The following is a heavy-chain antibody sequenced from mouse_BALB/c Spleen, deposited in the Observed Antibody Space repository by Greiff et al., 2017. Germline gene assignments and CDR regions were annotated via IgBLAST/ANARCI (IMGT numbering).Heavy chain of an antibody. V-gene: IGHV1S135*01. CDR2: IDPFNGGT. Sequence: EVQLVESGPELMKPGASVKISCKASGYSFTSYYMHWVKQSHGKSLEWIGYIDPFNGGTSYNQKFKGKATLTVDKSSSTAYMHLSSLTSEDSAVYYCSSYYVFDYWGQGTTLTVAS. J-gene: IGHJ2*01. D-gene: IGHD1-1*01. CDR3: SSYYVFDY. CDR1: GYSFTSYY.